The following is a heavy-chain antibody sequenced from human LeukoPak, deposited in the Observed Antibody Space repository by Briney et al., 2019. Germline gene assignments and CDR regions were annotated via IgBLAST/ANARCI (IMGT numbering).Heavy chain of an antibody. J-gene: IGHJ4*02. CDR1: GGSFSGYY. CDR2: INHSGST. D-gene: IGHD2-2*02. V-gene: IGHV4-34*01. CDR3: ASMRYCSSTSCYTHFDY. Sequence: SETLSLTCAVYGGSFSGYYWSWIRQPPGKGLEWIGEINHSGSTNYNPSLKSRVTISVDTSKNQSSLKLSSVTAADTAVYYCASMRYCSSTSCYTHFDYWGQGTLVTVSS.